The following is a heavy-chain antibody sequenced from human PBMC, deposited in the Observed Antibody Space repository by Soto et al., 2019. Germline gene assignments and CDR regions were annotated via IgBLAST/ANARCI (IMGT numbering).Heavy chain of an antibody. CDR1: GFTFSSYS. CDR2: ISSSSSYI. Sequence: GESLKISCAASGFTFSSYSMSWVRQAPGEGLEWVSSISSSSSYIYYADSLKGRFTISRDNAKSSLYLQMNSLRAEDTAVYYCARDSGWQKSFDSWGQGTLVTVSS. V-gene: IGHV3-21*01. J-gene: IGHJ4*02. CDR3: ARDSGWQKSFDS. D-gene: IGHD6-19*01.